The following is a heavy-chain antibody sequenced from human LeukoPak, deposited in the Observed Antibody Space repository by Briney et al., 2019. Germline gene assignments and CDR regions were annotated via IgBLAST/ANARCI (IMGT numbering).Heavy chain of an antibody. J-gene: IGHJ4*02. Sequence: GGSLRLSCAASGFTFSSYEMNWVRQAPGKGLEWVSYISSSGSTIYYADSVKGRFTISRDNAKNSLYLQMNSLRAEDTAVYYCARDNGGSSPFDYWRQGTLVTVSS. D-gene: IGHD4-23*01. CDR3: ARDNGGSSPFDY. CDR2: ISSSGSTI. V-gene: IGHV3-48*03. CDR1: GFTFSSYE.